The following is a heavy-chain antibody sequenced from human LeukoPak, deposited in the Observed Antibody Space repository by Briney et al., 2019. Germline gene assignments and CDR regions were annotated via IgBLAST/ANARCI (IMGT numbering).Heavy chain of an antibody. CDR2: ISSSSSYI. Sequence: GESLRLSCAASGFTLSSYTLNWVRQAPGKGLEWVSSISSSSSYIYYADSVKGRFTISRDNAKDSLYLQMNSLRAEDTAVYYCAGGYLLAFDIWGQGTMVTVSS. CDR3: AGGYLLAFDI. D-gene: IGHD6-13*01. CDR1: GFTLSSYT. V-gene: IGHV3-21*01. J-gene: IGHJ3*02.